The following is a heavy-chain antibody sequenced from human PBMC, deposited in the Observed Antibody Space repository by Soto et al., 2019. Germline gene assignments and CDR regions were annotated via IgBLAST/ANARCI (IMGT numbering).Heavy chain of an antibody. CDR2: LNPKSGMT. CDR3: ARVAGSPDY. D-gene: IGHD1-26*01. CDR1: GYTFTTYD. Sequence: QVQLVQSGPEVKKPGASVKVSCKASGYTFTTYDFNWVRQAPGQGLEWMGWLNPKSGMTGSAQKCQGRVTMTRDSSISTVYMELSSMRSDDTAVYDGARVAGSPDYWGQGTLVTVAS. V-gene: IGHV1-8*01. J-gene: IGHJ4*02.